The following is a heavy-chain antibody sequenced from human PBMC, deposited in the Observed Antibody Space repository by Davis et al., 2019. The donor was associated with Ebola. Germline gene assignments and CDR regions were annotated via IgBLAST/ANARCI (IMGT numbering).Heavy chain of an antibody. CDR1: GGSFSGYY. Sequence: ETLSLTCAVYGGSFSGYYWSWVRQAPGKGLEWVSAISGSGGSTYYADSVKGRFTISRDNSKNTLYLQMNSLRAEDTAVYYCAKDRSSGWYGWFDPWGQGTLVTVSS. D-gene: IGHD6-19*01. CDR2: ISGSGGST. CDR3: AKDRSSGWYGWFDP. J-gene: IGHJ5*02. V-gene: IGHV3-23*01.